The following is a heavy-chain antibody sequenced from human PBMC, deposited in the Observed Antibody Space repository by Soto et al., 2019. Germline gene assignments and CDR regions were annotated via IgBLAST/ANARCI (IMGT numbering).Heavy chain of an antibody. J-gene: IGHJ6*03. CDR2: IYYIGST. D-gene: IGHD2-15*01. CDR1: GGSISSGGYY. CDR3: ARDGLQHDCSGGSCPYYYMDV. Sequence: QVQLQESGPGLVKPSQTLSLTCTVSGGSISSGGYYWSWILQHPVKGLEWIGYIYYIGSTYYNPSLKSRVTISVDTSKNQFSLKLSSVTAADTAVYYCARDGLQHDCSGGSCPYYYMDVWGKGTTVTVSS. V-gene: IGHV4-31*03.